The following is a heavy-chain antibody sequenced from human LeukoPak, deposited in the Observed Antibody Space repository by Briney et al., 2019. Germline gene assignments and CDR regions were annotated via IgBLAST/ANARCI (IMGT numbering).Heavy chain of an antibody. D-gene: IGHD5-18*01. CDR1: GGSFSGYY. CDR3: ASQGDTDYFDY. Sequence: SETLSLTCAVYGGSFSGYYWSWIRQPPGKGLEWIGEINHSGSTNYNPSLKSRVTMSVDTSKNQFSLKLSSVTAADTAVYYCASQGDTDYFDYWGQGTLVTVSS. V-gene: IGHV4-34*01. CDR2: INHSGST. J-gene: IGHJ4*02.